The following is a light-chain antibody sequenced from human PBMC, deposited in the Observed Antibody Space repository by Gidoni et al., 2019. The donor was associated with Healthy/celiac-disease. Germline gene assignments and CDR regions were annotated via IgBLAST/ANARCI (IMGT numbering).Light chain of an antibody. Sequence: EIVMTQSPATLSVSPGERATLSCRASQSVSSNLAWYQQKPGQAPRLLIYGASTRAPGLPARFSGSGSGTEFTLTISRLQSEDFAVYYCQQYNNWPLTFGGGTRVEIK. CDR3: QQYNNWPLT. CDR2: GAS. CDR1: QSVSSN. V-gene: IGKV3-15*01. J-gene: IGKJ4*01.